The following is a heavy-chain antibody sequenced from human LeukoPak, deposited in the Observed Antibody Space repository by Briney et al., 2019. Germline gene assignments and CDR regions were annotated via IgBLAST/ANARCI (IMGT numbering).Heavy chain of an antibody. J-gene: IGHJ4*02. CDR3: ARAYMVRGVIMNAFDI. D-gene: IGHD3-10*01. CDR1: GFTFSSYS. CDR2: ISSSSSTI. Sequence: GGSLRLSCAASGFTFSSYSMNWVRQAPGKGLEWVSYISSSSSTIYYADSVKGRFTISRDNAKNSLYLQMNSLRAEDTAVYYCARAYMVRGVIMNAFDIWGQGTLVTVSS. V-gene: IGHV3-48*04.